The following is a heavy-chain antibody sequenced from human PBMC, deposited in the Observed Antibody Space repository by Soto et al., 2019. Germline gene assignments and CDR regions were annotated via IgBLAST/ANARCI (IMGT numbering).Heavy chain of an antibody. D-gene: IGHD1-1*01. CDR1: GYTFTSYA. CDR3: ARDTTPSDV. V-gene: IGHV1-3*01. Sequence: QVQLVQSGAEVKKPGASVKVSCKASGYTFTSYAMHWVRQAPGQRLEWMGWINAGNGNTKYSQKCQSRVTITRDTSASTAYMELRSLRSEDTAVYNRARDTTPSDVWRQRTTVTVSS. J-gene: IGHJ6*02. CDR2: INAGNGNT.